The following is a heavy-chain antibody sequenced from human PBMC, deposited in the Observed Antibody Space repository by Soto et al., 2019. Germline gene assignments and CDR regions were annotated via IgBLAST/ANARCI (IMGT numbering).Heavy chain of an antibody. V-gene: IGHV1-69*01. CDR2: IITAFGTT. J-gene: IGHJ4*02. D-gene: IGHD5-18*01. CDR1: GDTFNSYV. CDR3: TGSYGFNFGGRLDN. Sequence: QVQLVQSGPEVKKPGSSVKVSCKASGDTFNSYVITWVRQAPGQGLEWLGGIITAFGTTSYAQNFQDRLTITADEAATTDHMELSSLTSDDPAMYYCTGSYGFNFGGRLDNWGQGTLVTVSS.